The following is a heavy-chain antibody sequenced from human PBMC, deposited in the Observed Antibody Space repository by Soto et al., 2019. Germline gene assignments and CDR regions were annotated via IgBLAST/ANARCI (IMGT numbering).Heavy chain of an antibody. CDR3: AKGGVSVYHFDY. D-gene: IGHD2-8*01. J-gene: IGHJ4*02. Sequence: PGGSLRLSCAASGFTFSNYAMHWVRQAPGKGLEWVAVILYDGGNKYYGDSVKGRLTISRDNSKNTLYLQMNSLRTEDTAVYYCAKGGVSVYHFDYWGQGTLVTVSS. CDR1: GFTFSNYA. CDR2: ILYDGGNK. V-gene: IGHV3-30*18.